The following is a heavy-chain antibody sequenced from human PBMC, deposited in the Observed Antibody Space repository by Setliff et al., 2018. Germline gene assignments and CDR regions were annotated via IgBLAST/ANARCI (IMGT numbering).Heavy chain of an antibody. J-gene: IGHJ4*02. D-gene: IGHD3-3*01. CDR2: IIPMFGTA. V-gene: IGHV1-69*13. CDR3: ASSRDYNFWSGYYSPLDY. CDR1: GGTFSSYG. Sequence: RASVKVSCKASGGTFSSYGISWVRQAPGQGLEWMGGIIPMFGTANYAQKFQGRVTITADESTSTAYMELSSLRSEDTAVYYCASSRDYNFWSGYYSPLDYWGQGTLVTVS.